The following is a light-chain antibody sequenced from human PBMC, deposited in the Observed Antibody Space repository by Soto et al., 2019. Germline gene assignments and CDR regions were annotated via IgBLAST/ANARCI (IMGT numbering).Light chain of an antibody. CDR2: AAS. V-gene: IGKV3D-15*01. J-gene: IGKJ4*02. CDR1: QSVSSY. Sequence: IVWTQCPASVTLSPSEIAALSFRASQSVSSYLAWYQQKPGQAPKLLIYAASTWHSGIPSRFSGSGSGTDFTLTISCLQSEDFAVYYCQQYHSYPCTFGRGTKVDIK. CDR3: QQYHSYPCT.